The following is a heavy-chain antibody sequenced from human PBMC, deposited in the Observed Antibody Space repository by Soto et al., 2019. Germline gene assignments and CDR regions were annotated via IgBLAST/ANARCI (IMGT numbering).Heavy chain of an antibody. CDR3: ARGDIRFGGVTVGFDY. V-gene: IGHV1-46*01. CDR2: ISPSGGST. J-gene: IGHJ4*02. Sequence: GASVEVSCKASGYTFTSYYMHWVRQATGQGLEWMGIISPSGGSTSYAQKFQGRVTMTRDTSTSTVYMELSSLRSEDTAVYYCARGDIRFGGVTVGFDYWGQGTLVTVSS. CDR1: GYTFTSYY. D-gene: IGHD3-16*02.